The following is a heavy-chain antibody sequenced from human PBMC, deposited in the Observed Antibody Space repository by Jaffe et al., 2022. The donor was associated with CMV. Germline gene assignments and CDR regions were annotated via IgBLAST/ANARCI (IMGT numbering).Heavy chain of an antibody. CDR3: AKPPWGDYYDSSGPALD. J-gene: IGHJ4*02. V-gene: IGHV3-30*18. CDR2: ISYDGSNK. Sequence: QVQLVESGGGVVQPGRSLRLSCAASGFTFSSYGMHWVRQAPGKGLEWVAVISYDGSNKYYADSVKGRFTISRDNSKNTLYLQMNSLRAEDTAVYYCAKPPWGDYYDSSGPALDWGQGTLVTVSS. D-gene: IGHD3-22*01. CDR1: GFTFSSYG.